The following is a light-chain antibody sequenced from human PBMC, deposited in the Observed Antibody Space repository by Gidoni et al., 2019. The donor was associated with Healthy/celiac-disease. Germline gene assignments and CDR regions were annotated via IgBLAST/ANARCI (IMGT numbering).Light chain of an antibody. Sequence: EIVLTQSSATLSLSPGERATLSCRASQSVSRYLAWYQQKPGQAPRLRINDSSNRATGIPARFSGSGSGTDFTLTISSLEPEDFAVYYCQQRSNWPLTFGGGTKVEIK. CDR1: QSVSRY. CDR3: QQRSNWPLT. CDR2: DSS. J-gene: IGKJ4*01. V-gene: IGKV3-11*01.